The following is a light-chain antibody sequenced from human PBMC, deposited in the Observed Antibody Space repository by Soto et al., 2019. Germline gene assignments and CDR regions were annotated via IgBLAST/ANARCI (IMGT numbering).Light chain of an antibody. CDR1: QGISTW. J-gene: IGKJ3*01. Sequence: IQLSLSPSSMSAPLVHSLTFSWQASQGISTWLAWYQQKPGKAPKLLIYAASSLQSGVPSRFSGSGSGTDFTLTISSLEPEDFASYYCQQVNSYPFTFGPGTKVDI. CDR3: QQVNSYPFT. CDR2: AAS. V-gene: IGKV1-12*01.